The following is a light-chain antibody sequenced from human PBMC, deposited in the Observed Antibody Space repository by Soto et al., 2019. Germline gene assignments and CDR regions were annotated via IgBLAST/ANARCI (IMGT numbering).Light chain of an antibody. CDR3: QQSYSTSIT. CDR1: QSISTY. Sequence: DIQMTQSPSSLSASVGDRVTITCRASQSISTYLTWYQQKPGKAPKLLISAASSLQSGIPSRFSGSGSGTDFTLTISSLQPEDSATYYCQQSYSTSITVGQGTRLEIK. V-gene: IGKV1-39*01. J-gene: IGKJ5*01. CDR2: AAS.